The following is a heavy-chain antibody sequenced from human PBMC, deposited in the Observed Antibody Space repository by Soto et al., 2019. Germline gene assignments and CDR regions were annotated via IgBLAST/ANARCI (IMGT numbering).Heavy chain of an antibody. CDR3: AYSSSWYYFDY. CDR1: GFSFDDYT. J-gene: IGHJ4*02. CDR2: ISWDGGST. Sequence: PGXSLRLSCAASGFSFDDYTLHWFRQAPGKGLEWVSLISWDGGSTYYADSVKGRFTISRDNSKNSLYLQMNSLRTEDTALYYCAYSSSWYYFDYWGQGTLVTVSS. V-gene: IGHV3-43*01. D-gene: IGHD6-13*01.